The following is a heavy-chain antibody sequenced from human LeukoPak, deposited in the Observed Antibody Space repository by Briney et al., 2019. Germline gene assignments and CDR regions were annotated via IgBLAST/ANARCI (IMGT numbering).Heavy chain of an antibody. CDR2: ISGSGGST. V-gene: IGHV3-23*01. J-gene: IGHJ6*03. CDR3: AKVRPLRFLEWLPIGDMDV. CDR1: GFTFSSYA. D-gene: IGHD3-3*01. Sequence: GGSLRLSCAASGFTFSSYAMSWVRQAPGKGLEWVSAISGSGGSTYYADSVKGRLTISRGNSKNTLCLQMNGLRAEDTAVYYCAKVRPLRFLEWLPIGDMDVWGKGTTVTVSS.